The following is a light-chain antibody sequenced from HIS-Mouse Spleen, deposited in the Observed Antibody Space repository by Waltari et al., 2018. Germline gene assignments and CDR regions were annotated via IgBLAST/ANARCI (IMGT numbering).Light chain of an antibody. J-gene: IGKJ1*01. CDR1: QGISSY. CDR2: AAS. CDR3: QQLNSYPPT. V-gene: IGKV1-9*01. Sequence: DIQLTQSPSFLSASVGDRVTITCRASQGISSYLAWYQQKPGKAPKLLIYAASTFQSGVPSRFSGSGSGTEFTLTISSLQPEDFATYYCQQLNSYPPTFGQGTKVEIK.